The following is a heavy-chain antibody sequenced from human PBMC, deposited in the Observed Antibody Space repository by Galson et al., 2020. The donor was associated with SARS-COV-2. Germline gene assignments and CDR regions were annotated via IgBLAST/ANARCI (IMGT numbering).Heavy chain of an antibody. J-gene: IGHJ3*01. CDR2: ISDKS. CDR1: GYTFTNYG. Sequence: ASVKVSCKASGYTFTNYGISWVRQAPGQGLEWMGSISDKSNYAQKLQGRVTMTTDTSTSTAYMELRSLRSDDTAVYYCARAQHNNWGAFDVWGQGTMVTVSS. V-gene: IGHV1-18*01. D-gene: IGHD7-27*01. CDR3: ARAQHNNWGAFDV.